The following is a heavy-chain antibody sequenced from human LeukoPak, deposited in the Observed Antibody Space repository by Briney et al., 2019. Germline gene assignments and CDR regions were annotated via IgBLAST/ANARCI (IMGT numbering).Heavy chain of an antibody. Sequence: SETLSLTCAVYGGSFSGYYWSWIRQPPGKGLEWIGEINHSGSTNYNPSLKSRVTISVDTSKNQFSLKLGSVTAADTAVYYCARDYQLDYWGQGTLVTVSS. J-gene: IGHJ4*02. V-gene: IGHV4-34*01. D-gene: IGHD2-2*01. CDR3: ARDYQLDY. CDR2: INHSGST. CDR1: GGSFSGYY.